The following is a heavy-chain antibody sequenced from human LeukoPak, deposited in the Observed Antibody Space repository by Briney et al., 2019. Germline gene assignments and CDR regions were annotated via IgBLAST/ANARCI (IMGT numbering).Heavy chain of an antibody. CDR1: GFTFSSYW. CDR3: ATLGQLRPPYYYYYGMDV. D-gene: IGHD6-13*01. J-gene: IGHJ6*02. Sequence: GGSLRLSCAASGFTFSSYWMSWVRQAPGKGLEWVSAISGSGGSTYYADSVKGRFTISRDNSKNTLYLQMNSLRAEDTAVYYCATLGQLRPPYYYYYGMDVWGQGTTVTVSS. CDR2: ISGSGGST. V-gene: IGHV3-23*01.